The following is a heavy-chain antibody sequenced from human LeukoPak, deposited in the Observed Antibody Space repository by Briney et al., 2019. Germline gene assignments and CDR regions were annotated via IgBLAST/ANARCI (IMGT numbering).Heavy chain of an antibody. V-gene: IGHV1-2*02. CDR2: INTSGGGT. Sequence: ASVKVSCKASGYTFTGYYMHWVRQAPGQGLEWMGWINTSGGGTNYAQKFQGRVTMTRDTSTTTAYMEPSRLRSDDTAVYYCARDGGRGYSGYDWGNAFDIWGQGTMVTVSS. CDR1: GYTFTGYY. J-gene: IGHJ3*02. D-gene: IGHD5-12*01. CDR3: ARDGGRGYSGYDWGNAFDI.